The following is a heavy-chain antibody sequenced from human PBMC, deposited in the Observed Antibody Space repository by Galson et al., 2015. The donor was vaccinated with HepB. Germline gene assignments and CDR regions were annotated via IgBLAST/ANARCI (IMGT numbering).Heavy chain of an antibody. CDR3: ARTDSYDSRPVDY. CDR2: IKTANGNT. V-gene: IGHV1-3*04. D-gene: IGHD2-8*01. CDR1: GYDFTSYA. Sequence: SVKVSCKASGYDFTSYAVHWVRQAPGQSLEWMGWIKTANGNTRYSQKFQGRVTFTRDTSASTAYMDLSSLTSEDTAVYYCARTDSYDSRPVDYWGQGTLVTVSS. J-gene: IGHJ4*01.